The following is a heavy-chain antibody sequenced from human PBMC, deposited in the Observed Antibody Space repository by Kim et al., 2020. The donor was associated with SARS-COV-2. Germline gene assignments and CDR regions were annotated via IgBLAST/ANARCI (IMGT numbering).Heavy chain of an antibody. CDR2: IIPIFGTA. V-gene: IGHV1-69*13. J-gene: IGHJ4*02. CDR3: ARGSVGPFFLGGLGFDY. Sequence: SVKVSCKASGGTFSSYAISWVRQAPGQGLEWMGGIIPIFGTANYAQKFQGRVTITADESTSTAYMELSSLRSEDTAVYYCARGSVGPFFLGGLGFDYWGQGTLVTVSS. CDR1: GGTFSSYA. D-gene: IGHD6-25*01.